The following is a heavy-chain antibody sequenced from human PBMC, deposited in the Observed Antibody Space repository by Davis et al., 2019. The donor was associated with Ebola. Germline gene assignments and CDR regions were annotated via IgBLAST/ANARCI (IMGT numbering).Heavy chain of an antibody. CDR3: ARGRPFDH. Sequence: GGSLRLSCAASGFIVSNNYMNWVRQAPGKGLEWVSVIYTSGATYYADSVRGRFTISRHNAKNTLYLQMDSLGPDDTAVYYCARGRPFDHWGQGALVTVSS. V-gene: IGHV3-53*04. J-gene: IGHJ4*02. CDR1: GFIVSNNY. CDR2: IYTSGAT.